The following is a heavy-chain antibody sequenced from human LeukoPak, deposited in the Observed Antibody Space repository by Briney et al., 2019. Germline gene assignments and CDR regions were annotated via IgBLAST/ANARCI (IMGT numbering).Heavy chain of an antibody. V-gene: IGHV4-30-4*08. CDR3: ARGVTYYDFWSGSYGYYYMDV. CDR2: IYYSGST. Sequence: LRLSCAASGFTVSSNYMSWVRRPPGKGLEWIGYIYYSGSTYYNPSLESRVTISVDTSKNQFSLKLSSVTAADTAVYYCARGVTYYDFWSGSYGYYYMDVWGKGTTVTVSS. CDR1: GFTVSSNY. J-gene: IGHJ6*03. D-gene: IGHD3-3*01.